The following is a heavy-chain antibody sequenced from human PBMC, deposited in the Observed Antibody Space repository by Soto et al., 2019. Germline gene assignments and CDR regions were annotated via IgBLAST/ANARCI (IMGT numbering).Heavy chain of an antibody. CDR2: IIPILGIA. CDR1: GGTFSSYT. V-gene: IGHV1-69*02. J-gene: IGHJ6*03. CDR3: AGRDMVRGVIVSYYMDV. Sequence: QVQLVQSGAEVKKPGSSVKVSCKASGGTFSSYTISWVRQAPGQGLEWMGRIIPILGIANYAQKFQGRVTITADKSTSTAYLELSSLRSEDTAVYDCAGRDMVRGVIVSYYMDVWGKGTTVTVSS. D-gene: IGHD3-10*01.